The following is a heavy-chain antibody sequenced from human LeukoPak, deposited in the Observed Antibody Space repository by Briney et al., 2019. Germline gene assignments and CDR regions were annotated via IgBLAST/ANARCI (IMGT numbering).Heavy chain of an antibody. Sequence: SETLSLTCTVSGGSISSYYWSWIRQPPGKGLEWIGYIYYSGSTNYNPSLKSRATISVDTSKNQFSLKLSSVTAADTAVYYCARVSASTPYDILTGYAFDIWGQGTMVTVSS. CDR1: GGSISSYY. J-gene: IGHJ3*02. CDR3: ARVSASTPYDILTGYAFDI. D-gene: IGHD3-9*01. V-gene: IGHV4-59*01. CDR2: IYYSGST.